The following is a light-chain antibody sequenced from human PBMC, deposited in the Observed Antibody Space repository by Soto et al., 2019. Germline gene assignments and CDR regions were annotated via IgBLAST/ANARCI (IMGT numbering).Light chain of an antibody. CDR2: AAS. J-gene: IGKJ2*01. CDR1: QGISSY. V-gene: IGKV1-8*01. Sequence: AIRMTQSPSSLSASTGDRVTITCRASQGISSYLAWYQQKPGKAPKLLIYAASTLQSGVPSRFSGSGSGTDFTLTISCLQSEDFATYYCQQYNDSFPYTFGQGTKLEIK. CDR3: QQYNDSFPYT.